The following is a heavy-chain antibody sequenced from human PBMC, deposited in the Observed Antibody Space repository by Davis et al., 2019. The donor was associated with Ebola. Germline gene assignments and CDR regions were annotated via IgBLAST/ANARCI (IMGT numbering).Heavy chain of an antibody. V-gene: IGHV3-21*01. CDR3: ASWITFGGVIGYDAFDI. CDR2: ISVSSGYI. D-gene: IGHD3-16*02. CDR1: GFTFSSYS. Sequence: GESLKISCAASGFTFSSYSMNWVRQAPGKGLEWVSSISVSSGYIYYADSVKGRFTISRDNAKNSLYLQMNSLRAEDTAVYYCASWITFGGVIGYDAFDIWGQGTMVTVSS. J-gene: IGHJ3*02.